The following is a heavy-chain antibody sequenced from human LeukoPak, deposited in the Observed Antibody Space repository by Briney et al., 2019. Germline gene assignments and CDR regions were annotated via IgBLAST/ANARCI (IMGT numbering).Heavy chain of an antibody. Sequence: GGSLRLSCAASGFTFSTYSMNWVRQAPGKGLEWVSAISSGSSYIHYAESVKGRFTMSRDNAKNSLYLQMSSLRAEDTAVYYCARGYCSGGNCYSTDYWGQGTLVTVSS. CDR3: ARGYCSGGNCYSTDY. CDR2: ISSGSSYI. V-gene: IGHV3-21*01. CDR1: GFTFSTYS. J-gene: IGHJ4*02. D-gene: IGHD2-15*01.